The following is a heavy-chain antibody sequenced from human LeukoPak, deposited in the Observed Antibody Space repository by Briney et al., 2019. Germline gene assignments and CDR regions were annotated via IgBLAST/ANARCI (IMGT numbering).Heavy chain of an antibody. CDR2: IYYSGST. J-gene: IGHJ3*02. CDR3: ARRYYYDSSGYQTYAFDI. V-gene: IGHV4-59*08. D-gene: IGHD3-22*01. CDR1: GGSISSYY. Sequence: SETLSLTCTVSGGSISSYYWSWIRQPPGKGLEWIGYIYYSGSTNYNPSLKSRVTISVDTSKNQFSLKLSSVTAADTAVYYCARRYYYDSSGYQTYAFDIRGQGTMVTVSS.